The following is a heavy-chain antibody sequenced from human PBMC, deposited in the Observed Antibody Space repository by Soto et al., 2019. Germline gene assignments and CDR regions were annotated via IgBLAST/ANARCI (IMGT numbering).Heavy chain of an antibody. V-gene: IGHV1-3*01. CDR3: ARDYADIAVAGIPLLAH. CDR1: GFTFSKYA. J-gene: IGHJ4*01. D-gene: IGHD6-19*01. CDR2: INAGNGNT. Sequence: QVQLVQSGAEVKKPGASVNDSCKASGFTFSKYAMHWVRQAPGQRLEWMGWINAGNGNTRYLEKLQGRVTIIRDTSASTVSMELRSLKSEDTAVYYCARDYADIAVAGIPLLAHWGQATLVTVSS.